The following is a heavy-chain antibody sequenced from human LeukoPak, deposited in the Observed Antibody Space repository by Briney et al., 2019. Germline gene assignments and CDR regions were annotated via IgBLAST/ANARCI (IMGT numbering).Heavy chain of an antibody. CDR1: GGSISSYY. J-gene: IGHJ1*01. CDR3: ASRAYCGGDCYHPYPLQH. CDR2: IYYSGST. D-gene: IGHD2-21*02. Sequence: SETLSLTCTVSGGSISSYYWSWIRQPPGKGLEWIGYIYYSGSTNYTPFLKSRATISVDTSKNQFSLKLSSVTAADTAVYYCASRAYCGGDCYHPYPLQHWARAPWSPSPQ. V-gene: IGHV4-59*01.